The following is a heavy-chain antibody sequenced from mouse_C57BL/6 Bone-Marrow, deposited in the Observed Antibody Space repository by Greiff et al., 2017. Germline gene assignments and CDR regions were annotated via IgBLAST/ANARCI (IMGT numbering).Heavy chain of an antibody. J-gene: IGHJ2*01. CDR3: ASYGKEGC. CDR2: IYPRSGNT. V-gene: IGHV1-81*01. CDR1: GYTFTSYG. D-gene: IGHD2-1*01. Sequence: QVQLQQSGAELARPGASVKLSCKASGYTFTSYGISWVKQRTGQGLEWIGGIYPRSGNTYYNEKFKGKATLTADKSSSPSYMEPRCLTSEDSAVYFCASYGKEGCWGPGTTLTVSS.